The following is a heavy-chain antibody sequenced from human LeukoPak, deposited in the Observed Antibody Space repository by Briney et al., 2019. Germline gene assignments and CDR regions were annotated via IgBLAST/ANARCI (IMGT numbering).Heavy chain of an antibody. J-gene: IGHJ4*02. D-gene: IGHD5-18*01. Sequence: GGSLRLSCAASEFTFSSYAMQWVRQAPGKGLEWVSGISVSGGSTWYADSVKGRFTISRDNSKNTLYLQMNSLRAEDTAVYYCAKDMRSDTAMVPFDYWGQGTLVTVSS. CDR3: AKDMRSDTAMVPFDY. CDR1: EFTFSSYA. CDR2: ISVSGGST. V-gene: IGHV3-23*01.